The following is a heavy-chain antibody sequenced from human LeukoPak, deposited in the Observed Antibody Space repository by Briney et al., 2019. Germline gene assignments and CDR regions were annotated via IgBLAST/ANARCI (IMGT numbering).Heavy chain of an antibody. J-gene: IGHJ4*02. CDR3: AGSYSYYFDY. D-gene: IGHD1-26*01. V-gene: IGHV3-30*03. CDR1: GFTFSSYS. CDR2: ISYDKTKE. Sequence: GGSLRLSCAASGFTFSSYSMNWARQAPGKGLEWVAIISYDKTKEYYADSVKGRFTISRDDAENTLYLQMNSLSAEDTAVYFCAGSYSYYFDYWGQGTLVTVSS.